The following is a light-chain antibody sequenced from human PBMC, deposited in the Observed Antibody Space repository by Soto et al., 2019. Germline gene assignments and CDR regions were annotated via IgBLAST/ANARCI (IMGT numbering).Light chain of an antibody. V-gene: IGLV2-14*03. Sequence: QSALTQPASVSGSPGQSITISCTGTNSDVGGYDCVSWYQHHPGKAPKLLIYDVSDRPSGVSNRFSGSKSGSTASLTISGLQAEDEADFYCSSCTSSNTLVVFGTGTKVTVL. CDR2: DVS. CDR1: NSDVGGYDC. J-gene: IGLJ1*01. CDR3: SSCTSSNTLVV.